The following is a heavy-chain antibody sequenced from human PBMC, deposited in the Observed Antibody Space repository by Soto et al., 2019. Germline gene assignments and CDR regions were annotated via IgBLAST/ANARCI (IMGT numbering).Heavy chain of an antibody. CDR1: GYTFTTYG. D-gene: IGHD2-8*01. CDR2: TSGNNGNT. J-gene: IGHJ4*02. Sequence: QVQLVQSGVEVKQPGASVKVSCKTSGYTFTTYGVSWVRQAPGLGLEWMGWTSGNNGNTNSAPKFHGRVSMTTDTSPRTAYMERRSWTPEDRAFYYGVSMGRANGSVINAKPNFDSGAREPWSSSPQ. V-gene: IGHV1-18*01. CDR3: VSMGRANGSVINAKPNFDS.